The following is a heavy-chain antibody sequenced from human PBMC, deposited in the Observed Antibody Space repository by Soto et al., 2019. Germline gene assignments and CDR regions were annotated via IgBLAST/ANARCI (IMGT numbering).Heavy chain of an antibody. CDR1: GFSFGSYA. Sequence: DVQLWESGGGLVQPGGSLRLSCAASGFSFGSYALSWVRQAPGKGLEWVSTISGSDGKTFYADSVKGRFSISRNTSQSIFSLEMNSLRAHATAMYSRAGWSFLDYWGQGTRVTVSS. CDR2: ISGSDGKT. CDR3: AGWSFLDY. V-gene: IGHV3-23*01. D-gene: IGHD3-10*01. J-gene: IGHJ4*02.